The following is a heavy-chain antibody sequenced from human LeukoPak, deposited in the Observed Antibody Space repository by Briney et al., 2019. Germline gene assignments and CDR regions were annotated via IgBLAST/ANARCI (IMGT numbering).Heavy chain of an antibody. V-gene: IGHV3-66*01. CDR2: IYSGGST. CDR1: GFTVSSNY. Sequence: GGSLRLSCAAPGFTVSSNYMSWVRQAPGKGLEWVSAIYSGGSTYYADSVKGRFTISRDNSKNTLYLQMNSLRAEDTAVYYCAREGDDYGGNSGAFDIWGQGTMVTVSS. CDR3: AREGDDYGGNSGAFDI. D-gene: IGHD4-23*01. J-gene: IGHJ3*02.